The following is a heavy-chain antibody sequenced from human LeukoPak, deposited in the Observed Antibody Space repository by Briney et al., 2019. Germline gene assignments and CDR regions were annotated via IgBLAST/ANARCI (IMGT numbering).Heavy chain of an antibody. V-gene: IGHV3-7*01. Sequence: GGSLRLSCAASGFTFSGFAMSWVRRTPGKGLEWVANIKQDGSEKYYVDSVKGRFTISRDNAKNSLYLQMNSLRAEDTAMYYCARLYCSSTSCYYYYYYMDVWGKGTTVTVSS. D-gene: IGHD2-2*01. CDR2: IKQDGSEK. CDR3: ARLYCSSTSCYYYYYYMDV. J-gene: IGHJ6*03. CDR1: GFTFSGFA.